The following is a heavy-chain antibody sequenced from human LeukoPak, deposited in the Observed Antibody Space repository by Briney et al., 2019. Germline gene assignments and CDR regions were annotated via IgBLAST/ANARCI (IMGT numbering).Heavy chain of an antibody. D-gene: IGHD3-22*01. J-gene: IGHJ6*03. CDR1: GCTFSDYY. CDR2: ISTSGSTI. CDR3: ARCYDSSGYYSNYHMDV. V-gene: IGHV3-11*04. Sequence: GGSLRLSCAASGCTFSDYYVCWIRQAPGKGLEWVSYISTSGSTIYYADSVKGRFTIYRDNAKNSLYLQMNSLRAEDTAVYYCARCYDSSGYYSNYHMDVWGKGTTVTVS.